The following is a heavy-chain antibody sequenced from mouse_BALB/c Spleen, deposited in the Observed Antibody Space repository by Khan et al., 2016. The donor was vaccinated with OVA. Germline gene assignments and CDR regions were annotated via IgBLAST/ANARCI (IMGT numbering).Heavy chain of an antibody. J-gene: IGHJ3*01. CDR2: INTETGEP. CDR3: ALSYGYDGGFAY. Sequence: QIQLVQSGPELKKPGETVKISCKASGYTFTDYSMHWVKQAPGKGLKWMGWINTETGEPTYADDFKGRFAFSLETSASTAYLQINNLKNEDTATYFCALSYGYDGGFAYWGQGTLVTVSA. V-gene: IGHV9-2-1*01. CDR1: GYTFTDYS. D-gene: IGHD2-2*01.